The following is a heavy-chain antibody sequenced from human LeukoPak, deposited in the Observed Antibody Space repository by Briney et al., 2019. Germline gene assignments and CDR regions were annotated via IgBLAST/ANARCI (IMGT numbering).Heavy chain of an antibody. J-gene: IGHJ1*01. CDR1: GGSISSGGYY. D-gene: IGHD2-2*01. CDR2: IYHSGST. Sequence: SETLSLTCTVSGGSISSGGYYWSWIRQPPGKGLEWIGYIYHSGSTYYNPSLKSRVTISVDRSKNQFSLKLSSVTAADTAVYYCARDGREKPAANYFQHWGQGTLVTVSS. V-gene: IGHV4-30-2*01. CDR3: ARDGREKPAANYFQH.